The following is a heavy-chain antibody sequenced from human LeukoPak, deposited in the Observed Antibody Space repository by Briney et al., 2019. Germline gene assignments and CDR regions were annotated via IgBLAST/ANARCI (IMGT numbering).Heavy chain of an antibody. Sequence: PSETLSLTCAVSGGSISSYYWSWIRQPPGKGLEWIGYIYYSGSTNYNPSLKSRVTISVDTSKNQFSLTLSSVTAADTAVYYCARDPGRYSGYDFDDAFDIWGQGTMVTVSS. J-gene: IGHJ3*02. CDR1: GGSISSYY. V-gene: IGHV4-59*01. D-gene: IGHD5-12*01. CDR2: IYYSGST. CDR3: ARDPGRYSGYDFDDAFDI.